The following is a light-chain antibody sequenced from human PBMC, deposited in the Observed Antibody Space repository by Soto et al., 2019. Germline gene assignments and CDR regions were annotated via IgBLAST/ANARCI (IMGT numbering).Light chain of an antibody. V-gene: IGLV2-14*01. CDR2: DVS. CDR1: SSDIGGYNY. CDR3: SSYTSSSTGV. Sequence: QSALTQPASVSGSPVQSITISCTGTSSDIGGYNYVSWYQQHPGKAPKLMIYDVSNRPSGVSNRFSGSKSGNTASLTISGLQPEDEADYYCSSYTSSSTGVFGTGTKVTVL. J-gene: IGLJ1*01.